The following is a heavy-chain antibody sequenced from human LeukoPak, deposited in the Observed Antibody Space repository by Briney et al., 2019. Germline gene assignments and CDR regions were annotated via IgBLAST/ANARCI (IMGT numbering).Heavy chain of an antibody. CDR1: GFTFSTYA. J-gene: IGHJ4*02. Sequence: PGGSLRLSCAASGFTFSTYAMTWVRQAPGKGLEWVSSISGSGGNTYYADSVKGRFTISRENSKNTLDLQINSLQAEDTAVYYCAKPEVRYFDWPLYFDQWGQGTLVTVSS. CDR3: AKPEVRYFDWPLYFDQ. CDR2: ISGSGGNT. D-gene: IGHD3-9*01. V-gene: IGHV3-23*01.